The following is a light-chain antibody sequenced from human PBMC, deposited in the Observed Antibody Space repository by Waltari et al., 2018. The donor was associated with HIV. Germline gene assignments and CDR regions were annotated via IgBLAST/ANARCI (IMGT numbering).Light chain of an antibody. Sequence: IQMTQSPTTLSASVGDRVTMSCRASQSVNRWLACYQHKPGTAPKLLIYEASSLEVRVPSRFSGSGSDTDFTLTIDNLQPADFATYYCQQYEDYPLTFGGGTKVDIK. CDR3: QQYEDYPLT. CDR2: EAS. CDR1: QSVNRW. V-gene: IGKV1-5*01. J-gene: IGKJ4*01.